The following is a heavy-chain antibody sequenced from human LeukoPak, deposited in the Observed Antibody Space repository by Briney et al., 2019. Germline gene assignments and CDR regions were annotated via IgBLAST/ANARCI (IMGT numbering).Heavy chain of an antibody. Sequence: AGGSLRLSCAASGFTYSSYWMHWVRHVPGMGLVWVSRISPDGSTTNYADSVKGRFTISRDNAKNTLYLQMNSLRAEDTAVYYCARDVGIAVPGLLYWGQGTLVTVSS. CDR3: ARDVGIAVPGLLY. V-gene: IGHV3-74*01. CDR2: ISPDGSTT. CDR1: GFTYSSYW. D-gene: IGHD6-19*01. J-gene: IGHJ4*02.